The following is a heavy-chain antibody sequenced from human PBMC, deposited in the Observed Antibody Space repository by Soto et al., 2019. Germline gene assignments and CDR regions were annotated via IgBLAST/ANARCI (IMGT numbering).Heavy chain of an antibody. D-gene: IGHD6-6*01. CDR2: VGGSGTST. Sequence: EVQLLESGGGLVQPGGSLRLSCAASGFTFSSYAMSWVRQAPGKGLEWVSAVGGSGTSTYYADSVKGRFTISRDTSKNTLHLEMNSLRAEDTAVYYCAHHQRTSARQLGYFDYWGQGTLVTVSS. J-gene: IGHJ4*02. CDR1: GFTFSSYA. V-gene: IGHV3-23*01. CDR3: AHHQRTSARQLGYFDY.